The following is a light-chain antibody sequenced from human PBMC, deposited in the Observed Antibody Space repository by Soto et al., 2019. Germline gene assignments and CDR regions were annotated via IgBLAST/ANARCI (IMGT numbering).Light chain of an antibody. J-gene: IGKJ2*01. V-gene: IGKV1-39*01. Sequence: DIQMTQSPSSLSASVGDRVTITCRASQSISSYLNWYQQKPGKAPKLLIYAASSLQSGVPSRFSGSGSRTDFTLTISILQPEDFATYYCQQSYSTPPTFGQGTKLEIK. CDR1: QSISSY. CDR2: AAS. CDR3: QQSYSTPPT.